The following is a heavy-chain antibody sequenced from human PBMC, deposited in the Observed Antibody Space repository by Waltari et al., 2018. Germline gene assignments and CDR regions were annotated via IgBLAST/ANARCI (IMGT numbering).Heavy chain of an antibody. Sequence: QVQLQESGPGLVKPSQTLSLTCTVSGASVGSGNYFWTWIRQPAGKGLEWIGHIDSSGSTTYNSSLTRRAITSLDTSKNQFSLTLNSVTAADTAVYFCARDPWFDSWGQGTLVIVSS. CDR2: IDSSGST. CDR3: ARDPWFDS. CDR1: GASVGSGNYF. V-gene: IGHV4-61*09. J-gene: IGHJ5*01.